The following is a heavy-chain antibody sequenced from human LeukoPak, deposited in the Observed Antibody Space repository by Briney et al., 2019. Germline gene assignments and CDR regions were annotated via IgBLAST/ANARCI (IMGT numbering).Heavy chain of an antibody. CDR1: GWSFSGYY. D-gene: IGHD3-22*01. J-gene: IGHJ4*02. CDR2: INHSGST. Sequence: SETLSLTCAVYGWSFSGYYWSWIRQPPGKGLEWIGEINHSGSTNYNPSLKSRVTISVDTSKNQFSLKLSSVTAADAPVHYWSSPTLRGNYDSSGYYYYFDYWGQGTLVTVSS. V-gene: IGHV4-34*01. CDR3: SSPTLRGNYDSSGYYYYFDY.